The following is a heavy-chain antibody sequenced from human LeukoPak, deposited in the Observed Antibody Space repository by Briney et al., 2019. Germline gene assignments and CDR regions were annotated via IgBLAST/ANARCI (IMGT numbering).Heavy chain of an antibody. V-gene: IGHV4-39*01. CDR2: IYYSRST. Sequence: ASETLSLTCIVSGGSISSSSYYWGWIRQPPGKGLEWIGSIYYSRSTYYNPSLKSRVTISVDTSKNQFSLKLSSVTAADTAVYYCARVPTVTFFDYWGQGTLVTVSS. J-gene: IGHJ4*02. CDR1: GGSISSSSYY. CDR3: ARVPTVTFFDY. D-gene: IGHD4-17*01.